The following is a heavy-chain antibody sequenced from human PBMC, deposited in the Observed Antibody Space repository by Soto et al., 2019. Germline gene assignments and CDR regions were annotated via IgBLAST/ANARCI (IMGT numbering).Heavy chain of an antibody. CDR2: ISYDGSNK. J-gene: IGHJ4*02. Sequence: GGSLRLSCAASGFTFSSYGMHWVRQAPGKWLEWVAVISYDGSNKYYADSVKGRFTISRDNSKNTLYLQMNSLRAEDTAVYYCAKDLIAVAGPIDYWGQGXLVTVSS. CDR3: AKDLIAVAGPIDY. V-gene: IGHV3-30*18. CDR1: GFTFSSYG. D-gene: IGHD6-19*01.